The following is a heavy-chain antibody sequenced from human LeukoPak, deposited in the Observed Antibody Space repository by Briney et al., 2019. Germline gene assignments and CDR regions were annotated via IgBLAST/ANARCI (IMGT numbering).Heavy chain of an antibody. V-gene: IGHV5-51*01. J-gene: IGHJ4*02. CDR1: GYSFTSYW. Sequence: GESLKISCKGSGYSFTSYWIGWVRQMPGKGLEWMGIIYPGDSDTRYSPSFQGQVTISADKSISTAYLQWSSLKASDTAMYYCARHVVGAYSSPTFFDYWGQGTLVTVSS. CDR2: IYPGDSDT. CDR3: ARHVVGAYSSPTFFDY. D-gene: IGHD6-13*01.